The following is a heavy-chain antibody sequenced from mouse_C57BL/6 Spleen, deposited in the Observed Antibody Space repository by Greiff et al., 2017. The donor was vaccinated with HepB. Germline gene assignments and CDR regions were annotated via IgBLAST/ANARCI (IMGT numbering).Heavy chain of an antibody. CDR2: IHPSDSDT. V-gene: IGHV1-74*01. J-gene: IGHJ3*01. D-gene: IGHD2-10*02. CDR1: GYTFTSYW. CDR3: AIWRGYGNPFAY. Sequence: VKLQQPGAELVKPGASVKVSCKASGYTFTSYWMHWVKQRPGQGLEWIGRIHPSDSDTNYNQKFKGKATLTVDKSSSTAYMQLSSLTSEDSAVYYCAIWRGYGNPFAYWGQGTLVTVSA.